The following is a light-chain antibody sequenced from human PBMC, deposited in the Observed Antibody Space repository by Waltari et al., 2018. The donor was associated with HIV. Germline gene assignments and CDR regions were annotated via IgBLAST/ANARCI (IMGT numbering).Light chain of an antibody. CDR3: QQYLNWPPWT. J-gene: IGKJ1*01. V-gene: IGKV3-15*01. CDR1: QSVSTN. Sequence: EIVLPQSPATLSVSPGESATLSWMASQSVSTNLAWYPQKPGQAPRLLSYGAFTMATGIPTRFSGSGSGTEFTLTISSLQSEDFAVDYCQQYLNWPPWTFGQGTKVDLK. CDR2: GAF.